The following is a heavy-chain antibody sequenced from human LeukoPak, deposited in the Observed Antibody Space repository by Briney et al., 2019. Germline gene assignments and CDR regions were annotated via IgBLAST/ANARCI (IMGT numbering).Heavy chain of an antibody. CDR2: INHSGST. CDR1: GGSFSGYY. V-gene: IGHV4-34*01. CDR3: ARARNYYDSSDYYYEGDAFDI. D-gene: IGHD3-22*01. Sequence: SDTLSLTCAVYGGSFSGYYWSWIRQPPGKGLEWIGEINHSGSTNYNPSLKSRVTISVDTSKNQFSLKLSSVTAADTAVYFCARARNYYDSSDYYYEGDAFDIWGQGTMVTVSS. J-gene: IGHJ3*02.